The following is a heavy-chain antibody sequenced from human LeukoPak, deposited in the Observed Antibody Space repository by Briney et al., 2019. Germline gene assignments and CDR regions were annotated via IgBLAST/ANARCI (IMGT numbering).Heavy chain of an antibody. J-gene: IGHJ4*02. D-gene: IGHD3-22*01. CDR2: IRYDGSEK. CDR3: AKSDHDSGGYQGGCDY. V-gene: IGHV3-30*02. Sequence: GGSLRLSCAASGFSFSTYGMHWVRRAPGKGLEWVAFIRYDGSEKHYADSVTGRFTISRDNSNNTVYLQMNSLRAEDTAVYYCAKSDHDSGGYQGGCDYWGQGTLVTVSS. CDR1: GFSFSTYG.